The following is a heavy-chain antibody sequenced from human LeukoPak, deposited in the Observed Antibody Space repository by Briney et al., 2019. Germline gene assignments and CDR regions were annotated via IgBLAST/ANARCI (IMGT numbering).Heavy chain of an antibody. D-gene: IGHD1-1*01. Sequence: ASVKVSCKASGYTFTSYAMHWVRQAPGQRLEWMGWINAGNGNTKYSQKFRGRVTITRDTSASTAYMELSSLRSEDTAVYYCARGPKYNWNDGPVDYWGQGTLVTVSS. J-gene: IGHJ4*02. V-gene: IGHV1-3*01. CDR2: INAGNGNT. CDR3: ARGPKYNWNDGPVDY. CDR1: GYTFTSYA.